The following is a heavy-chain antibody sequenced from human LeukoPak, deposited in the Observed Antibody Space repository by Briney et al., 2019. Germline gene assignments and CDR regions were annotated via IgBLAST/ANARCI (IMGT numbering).Heavy chain of an antibody. J-gene: IGHJ4*02. V-gene: IGHV3-23*01. CDR3: AKALYDFWSGSDY. CDR2: ISGSGGST. D-gene: IGHD3-3*01. Sequence: GGSLRLSCAASGFTFSSYAMSWVRQAPGKGLEWVSAISGSGGSTYCADSVKGRFTISRDNSKNTLYLQMNSLRAEDTAVYYCAKALYDFWSGSDYWGQGTLVTVSS. CDR1: GFTFSSYA.